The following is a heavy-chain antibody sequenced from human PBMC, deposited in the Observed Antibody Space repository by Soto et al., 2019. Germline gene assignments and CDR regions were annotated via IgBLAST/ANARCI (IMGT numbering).Heavy chain of an antibody. V-gene: IGHV4-61*01. CDR1: GGSVSSGSYY. CDR3: ARDSRWRRDGYDNWFDP. J-gene: IGHJ5*02. D-gene: IGHD5-12*01. Sequence: QVQLQESGPGLVKPSETLSLTCTVSGGSVSSGSYYWSWIRQPPGKGLEWIGYIYYSGSTNYNPSLKSRVTISVDTSKNQFSLKLSSVTAADTAVYYCARDSRWRRDGYDNWFDPWGQGTLVTVSS. CDR2: IYYSGST.